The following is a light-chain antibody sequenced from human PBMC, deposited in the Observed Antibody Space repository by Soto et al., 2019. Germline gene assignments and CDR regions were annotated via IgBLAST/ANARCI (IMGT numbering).Light chain of an antibody. CDR3: AAWDDSLSGVV. CDR2: RNN. V-gene: IGLV1-47*01. J-gene: IGLJ2*01. Sequence: QSVLTQPPSASGAPGQRVTISCSGSNSIIGRDNVSWYPHLPGTTPKLLIYRNNQRPSGVPDRFSGFKSGTSASLAISGLRSEDESAYYGAAWDDSLSGVVFGGGTKVTVL. CDR1: NSIIGRDN.